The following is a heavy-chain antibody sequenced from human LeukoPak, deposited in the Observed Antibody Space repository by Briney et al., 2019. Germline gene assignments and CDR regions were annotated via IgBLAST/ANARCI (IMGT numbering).Heavy chain of an antibody. CDR3: ARDIAASDSSGFDY. V-gene: IGHV1-2*02. CDR2: INPNSGGT. D-gene: IGHD6-19*01. Sequence: GASVKVSCKASGYTFTGYYMHWVRQAPGQGLEWMGWINPNSGGTNYAQKFQGRVTMTRDTSISTAYMELSRLRSDDTAVYYCARDIAASDSSGFDYWGQGTLVTVSS. J-gene: IGHJ4*02. CDR1: GYTFTGYY.